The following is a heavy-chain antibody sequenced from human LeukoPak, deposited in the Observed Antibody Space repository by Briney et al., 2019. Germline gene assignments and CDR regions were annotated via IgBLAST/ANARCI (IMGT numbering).Heavy chain of an antibody. CDR2: INPSGGST. V-gene: IGHV1-46*01. D-gene: IGHD6-13*01. Sequence: ASVKVSCKASGYTFTSYYMHWARQAPGQGLEWMGIINPSGGSTSYAQKFQGRVTMTRDTSTSTVYMELSSLRSEDTAVYYCARFGSWDGAFDIWGQGTMVTVSS. CDR3: ARFGSWDGAFDI. CDR1: GYTFTSYY. J-gene: IGHJ3*02.